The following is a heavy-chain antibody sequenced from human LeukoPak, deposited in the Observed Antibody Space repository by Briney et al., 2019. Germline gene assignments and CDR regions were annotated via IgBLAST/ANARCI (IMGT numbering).Heavy chain of an antibody. CDR3: AKGPYSGFS. V-gene: IGHV3-21*04. J-gene: IGHJ5*02. CDR2: ITGSGPYI. D-gene: IGHD1-26*01. CDR1: GFTFSTFA. Sequence: GGSLRLSCAASGFTFSTFAMHWVRLSPGKGLEWVSSITGSGPYILYADSVKRRFTISRDNTKNLLYLEMNSLRAEDTAVYYCAKGPYSGFSWGQGTLVTVSS.